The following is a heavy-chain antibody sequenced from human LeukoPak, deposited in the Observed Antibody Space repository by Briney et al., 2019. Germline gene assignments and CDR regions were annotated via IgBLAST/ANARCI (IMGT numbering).Heavy chain of an antibody. J-gene: IGHJ5*02. CDR1: GGSISSYY. CDR3: AGQTTIPHWFDP. Sequence: KASETLSLTCTVSGGSISSYYWSWIRQPPGKGLEWIGYIYYSGSTNYNPSLKSRVTISVDTSKNQFSLKLSSVTAAVTAVYYCAGQTTIPHWFDPWGQGTLVTVSS. V-gene: IGHV4-59*01. D-gene: IGHD4-17*01. CDR2: IYYSGST.